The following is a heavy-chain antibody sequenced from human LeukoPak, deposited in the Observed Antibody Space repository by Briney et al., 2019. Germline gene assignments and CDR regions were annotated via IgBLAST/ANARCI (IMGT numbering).Heavy chain of an antibody. CDR3: ARMGDYCSGGSCHYGMDV. CDR1: GFTFSSYS. D-gene: IGHD2-15*01. V-gene: IGHV3-21*01. CDR2: ISSSSSYI. J-gene: IGHJ6*02. Sequence: TGGSLRLSCAASGFTFSSYSMNWVRQAPGKGLEWVSSISSSSSYIYYADSVKGRFTISRDNAKNSLYLQMNSLRAEDTAVYYCARMGDYCSGGSCHYGMDVWGQGTTVTVSS.